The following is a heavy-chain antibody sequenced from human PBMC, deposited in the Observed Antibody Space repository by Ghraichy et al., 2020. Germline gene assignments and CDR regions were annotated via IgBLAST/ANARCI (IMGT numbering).Heavy chain of an antibody. D-gene: IGHD5-12*01. CDR2: IYYSGST. CDR1: GGSISSYY. Sequence: SATLSLTCTVSGGSISSYYWSWIRQPPGKGLEWIGYIYYSGSTNYNPSLKSRVTISVDTSKNQFSLKLSSVTAADTAVYYCAREETWNWYFDLWGRGTLVTVSS. CDR3: AREETWNWYFDL. V-gene: IGHV4-59*01. J-gene: IGHJ2*01.